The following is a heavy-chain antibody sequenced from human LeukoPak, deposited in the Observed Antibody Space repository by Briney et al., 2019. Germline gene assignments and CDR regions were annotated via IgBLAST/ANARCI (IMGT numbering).Heavy chain of an antibody. V-gene: IGHV1-18*01. CDR2: INAYKCKK. D-gene: IGHD3-22*01. J-gene: IGHJ4*02. Sequence: AAVTVSCQASGYTFPRYGIRWVRQAPGQGLEGMGWINAYKCKKNYAHKLQGRVTQTTDTSTRTVTMAPRDLRSDGTGGYLWPRADDYYDSSGRPGATDYWGQGALVTVSS. CDR3: PRADDYYDSSGRPGATDY. CDR1: GYTFPRYG.